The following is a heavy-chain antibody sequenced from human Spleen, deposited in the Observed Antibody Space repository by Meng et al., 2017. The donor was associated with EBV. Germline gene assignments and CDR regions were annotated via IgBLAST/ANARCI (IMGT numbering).Heavy chain of an antibody. V-gene: IGHV4-39*07. J-gene: IGHJ4*02. CDR1: GGSMRRSSYY. D-gene: IGHD3-3*01. CDR3: AKDGVGTRGYFDH. Sequence: QLQLPEAVPGLVQPSGPLSLHCTVSGGSMRRSSYYWGWIRQSPGKGLEWIGNIYYSGSTYYNPSLKSRVTISVDTSKNQFALKLSSVTAADTAVYFCAKDGVGTRGYFDHWGQGALVTVSS. CDR2: IYYSGST.